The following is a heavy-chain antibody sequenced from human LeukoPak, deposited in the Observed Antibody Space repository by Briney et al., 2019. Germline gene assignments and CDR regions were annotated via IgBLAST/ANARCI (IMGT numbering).Heavy chain of an antibody. CDR2: VSGSGAIA. CDR3: ARKGPQWDFLVDL. V-gene: IGHV3-23*01. Sequence: GGSLRLSCAASGFTFNNYAMSWVRQAPGKGLEWVSTVSGSGAIAYYTDSDKGRFTISRDNSKNTLYLQMNSLRVEDTAVYYCARKGPQWDFLVDLWGHGTLVTVSS. J-gene: IGHJ4*01. D-gene: IGHD2/OR15-2a*01. CDR1: GFTFNNYA.